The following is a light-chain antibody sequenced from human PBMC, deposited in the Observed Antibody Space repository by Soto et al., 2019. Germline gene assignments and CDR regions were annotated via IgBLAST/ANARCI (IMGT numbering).Light chain of an antibody. CDR3: QQYVTSPPP. Sequence: EIVLTQSPGTLSLSPGERATLSCRASQSVYSNYLAWYQQKPGQAPRLLIYGASSRATGIPDRFSGSGSGTDFTLTISRLEPEDFAVYYCQQYVTSPPPFGGGTKVEIK. CDR1: QSVYSNY. V-gene: IGKV3-20*01. CDR2: GAS. J-gene: IGKJ4*01.